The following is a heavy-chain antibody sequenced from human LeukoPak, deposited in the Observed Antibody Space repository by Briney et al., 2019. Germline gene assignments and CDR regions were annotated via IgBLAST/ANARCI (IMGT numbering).Heavy chain of an antibody. CDR2: ITGSGGST. D-gene: IGHD4-11*01. CDR3: ARSYTSFDFDY. V-gene: IGHV3-23*01. CDR1: GFTFSTYA. Sequence: GGSLRLSCAASGFTFSTYAMSWVRQAPGKGLEWVSAITGSGGSTFYADSVKGRFTISRDNAKNSLYLQMNSLRAEDTAVYYCARSYTSFDFDYWGQGTLVTVSS. J-gene: IGHJ4*02.